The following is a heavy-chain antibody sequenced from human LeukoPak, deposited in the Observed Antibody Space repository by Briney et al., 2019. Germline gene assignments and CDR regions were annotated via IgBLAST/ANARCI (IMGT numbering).Heavy chain of an antibody. CDR2: IYYSGST. J-gene: IGHJ6*02. Sequence: SETLSLTCTVSGGSISSYYWSWIRQPPGKGLEWIGYIYYSGSTNYNPSLKSRVTISVDTSKNQFSLKLSSVTAADTAVYYCARDRVASYGMGVWGQGTTVTVSS. V-gene: IGHV4-59*01. CDR3: ARDRVASYGMGV. CDR1: GGSISSYY. D-gene: IGHD5-12*01.